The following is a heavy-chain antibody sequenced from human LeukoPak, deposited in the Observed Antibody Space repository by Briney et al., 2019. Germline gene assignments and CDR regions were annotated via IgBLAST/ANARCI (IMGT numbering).Heavy chain of an antibody. Sequence: KPSETLSLTCAVSGGSISSGGYSWSWIRQPPGKGLEWIGYIYHSGSTYYNPSLKSRVTMSVDTSKNQFSLKLSSVTAADTAVYYCASEDLWSGYHHDAFDIWGQGTMVTVSS. D-gene: IGHD3-3*01. V-gene: IGHV4-30-2*01. J-gene: IGHJ3*02. CDR1: GGSISSGGYS. CDR2: IYHSGST. CDR3: ASEDLWSGYHHDAFDI.